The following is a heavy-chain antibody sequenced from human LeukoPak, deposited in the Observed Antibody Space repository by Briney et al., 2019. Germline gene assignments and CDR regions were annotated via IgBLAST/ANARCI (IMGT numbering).Heavy chain of an antibody. V-gene: IGHV4-39*07. CDR2: IYYSGTT. CDR3: AREGKDIVATIGY. CDR1: GGSISDSIYY. D-gene: IGHD5-12*01. J-gene: IGHJ4*02. Sequence: SETLSLTCTVSGGSISDSIYYWGWIRQPPGKGLEWIGSIYYSGTTYYSPSLESRVTISVDTSNNQFSLKLSSVTAADTAVYYCAREGKDIVATIGYWGQGTLVTVSS.